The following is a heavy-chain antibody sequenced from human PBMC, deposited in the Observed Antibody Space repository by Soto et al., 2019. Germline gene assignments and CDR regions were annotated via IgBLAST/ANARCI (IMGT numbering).Heavy chain of an antibody. CDR3: AKDTMVRGVIITFAD. V-gene: IGHV3-23*01. CDR1: GFTFSSYA. Sequence: PGGSLRLSCAASGFTFSSYAMSWVRQAPGKGLEWVSAISGSGGSTYYADSVKGRFTISRDNSKNTLYLQMNSLRAEDTAVYYCAKDTMVRGVIITFADWGQGTLVTVSS. D-gene: IGHD3-10*01. J-gene: IGHJ4*02. CDR2: ISGSGGST.